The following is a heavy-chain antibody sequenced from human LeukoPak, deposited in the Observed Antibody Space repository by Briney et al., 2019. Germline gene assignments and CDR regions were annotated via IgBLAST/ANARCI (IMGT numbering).Heavy chain of an antibody. Sequence: GGSLRLSCAASGFTFNNYAIHWVRQAPGKGLEWVAVISYDGSNKYYADSVKGRFTISRDNSKNTLFLQINSLRAEDTAVYYCAKEKERPGYSSGWYLWDYWGQGTLVTVSS. CDR2: ISYDGSNK. CDR3: AKEKERPGYSSGWYLWDY. CDR1: GFTFNNYA. D-gene: IGHD6-19*01. J-gene: IGHJ4*02. V-gene: IGHV3-30-3*01.